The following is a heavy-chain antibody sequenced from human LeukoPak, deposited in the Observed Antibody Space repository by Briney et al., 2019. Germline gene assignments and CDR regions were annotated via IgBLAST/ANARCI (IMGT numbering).Heavy chain of an antibody. D-gene: IGHD3-10*01. CDR3: ARDKLTGNAFDI. V-gene: IGHV3-23*01. CDR1: GFTFSNYA. CDR2: IDNSGSST. Sequence: PGGSLRLSCAASGFTFSNYAMSWVRQAPGKGLEWVSRIDNSGSSTYYADSVKGRFTISRDNSKNTLFLQMNRLRAEDTAVYYCARDKLTGNAFDIWGQGTMVTVS. J-gene: IGHJ3*02.